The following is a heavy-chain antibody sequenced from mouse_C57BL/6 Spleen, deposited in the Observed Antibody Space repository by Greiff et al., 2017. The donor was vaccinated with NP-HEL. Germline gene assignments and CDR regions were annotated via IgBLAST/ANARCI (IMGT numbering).Heavy chain of an antibody. CDR1: GFTFSSYA. CDR3: TREDGSWFAY. D-gene: IGHD2-3*01. V-gene: IGHV5-9-1*02. CDR2: ISSGGDYI. Sequence: EVQGVESGEGLVKPGGSLKLSCAASGFTFSSYAMSWVRQTPEKRLEWVAYISSGGDYIYYADTVKGRFTISRDNARNTLYLQMSSLKSEDTAMYYCTREDGSWFAYWGQGTLVTVSA. J-gene: IGHJ3*01.